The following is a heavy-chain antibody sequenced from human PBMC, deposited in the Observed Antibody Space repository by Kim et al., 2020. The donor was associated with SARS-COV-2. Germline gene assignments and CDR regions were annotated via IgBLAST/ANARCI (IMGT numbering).Heavy chain of an antibody. J-gene: IGHJ4*02. CDR3: SSWLPSLLSTN. CDR2: IRNKANSYTS. V-gene: IGHV3-72*01. CDR1: GFTFSDHY. D-gene: IGHD1-26*01. Sequence: GGSLRLSCAASGFTFSDHYMDWVRQAPGKGLECVGRIRNKANSYTSEYAASVKGRFTISRHDSQNSLHLQMFSLKTEDTAVYYCSSWLPSLLSTNWGQGTLVTVSS.